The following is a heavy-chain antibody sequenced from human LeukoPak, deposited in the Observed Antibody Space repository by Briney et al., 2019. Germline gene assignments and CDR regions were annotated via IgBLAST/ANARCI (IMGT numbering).Heavy chain of an antibody. Sequence: SQTLSLTCTVSGGSISSGDYYWTWIRKHPGKGLEWIGYIYYSGSSFYNPSLKSRVTMSVDTSKNQFSLKLSSVTAADTAVYFCARAPKGMTTVRYYYYYMDVWGKGTTVTVSS. V-gene: IGHV4-31*03. CDR2: IYYSGSS. CDR1: GGSISSGDYY. D-gene: IGHD4-11*01. CDR3: ARAPKGMTTVRYYYYYMDV. J-gene: IGHJ6*03.